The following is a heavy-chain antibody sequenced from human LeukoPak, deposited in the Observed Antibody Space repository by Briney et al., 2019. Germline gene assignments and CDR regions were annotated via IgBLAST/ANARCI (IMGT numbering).Heavy chain of an antibody. J-gene: IGHJ4*02. CDR1: GFTFSSYS. CDR3: ARDQKTGSGSDY. CDR2: ISSSSSYI. V-gene: IGHV3-21*01. Sequence: PGGSLRLSCAASGFTFSSYSMNWVRQAPGKGLEWVSSISSSSSYINYADSVKGRFTISRDNAKNSLYLQMNSLRAEDTAVYYCARDQKTGSGSDYWGQGTLVTVSS. D-gene: IGHD3-10*01.